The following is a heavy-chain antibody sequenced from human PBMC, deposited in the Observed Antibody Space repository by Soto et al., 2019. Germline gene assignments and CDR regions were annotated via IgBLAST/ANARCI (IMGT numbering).Heavy chain of an antibody. CDR2: IYNSGST. V-gene: IGHV4-30-4*01. Sequence: QVQLQESGPGLVKPSRTLSLTCTVSGGSISSGDYYWSWIRQPPGKGLEWIGYIYNSGSTYYNPSLKSRLTISVATSKHQFSLRLSSMTVADTAVYYCAREGYPYGMHVWGQGTTVTVSS. D-gene: IGHD2-15*01. CDR3: AREGYPYGMHV. J-gene: IGHJ6*02. CDR1: GGSISSGDYY.